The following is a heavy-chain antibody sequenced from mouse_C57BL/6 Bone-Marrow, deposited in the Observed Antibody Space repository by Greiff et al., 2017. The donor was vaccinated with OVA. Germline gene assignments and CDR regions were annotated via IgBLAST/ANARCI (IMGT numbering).Heavy chain of an antibody. Sequence: VQLQQPGAELVRPGSSVKLSCKASGYTFTRYWMHWVKQRPIQGLEWIGNIDPSDSEPHSNQKFKDKATLTVDKSSSTAYMQLSSLTSEDSAVYYCALYDYVAWFAYWGQGTLVTVSA. J-gene: IGHJ3*01. CDR3: ALYDYVAWFAY. CDR2: IDPSDSEP. D-gene: IGHD2-4*01. V-gene: IGHV1-52*01. CDR1: GYTFTRYW.